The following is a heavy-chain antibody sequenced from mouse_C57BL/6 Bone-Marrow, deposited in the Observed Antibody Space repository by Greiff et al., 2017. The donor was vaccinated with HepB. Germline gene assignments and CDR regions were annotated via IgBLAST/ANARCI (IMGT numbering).Heavy chain of an antibody. J-gene: IGHJ2*01. CDR2: IYPGDGDT. CDR1: GYAFSSSW. V-gene: IGHV1-82*01. Sequence: QVQLQQSGPELVKPGASVKISCKASGYAFSSSWMNWVKQRPGKGLEWIGRIYPGDGDTNYNGKFKGKATLTADKSSSTAYMQLSSLTSEDCAVYFCASWDEFDYWGQGTTLTVSS. CDR3: ASWDEFDY. D-gene: IGHD4-1*01.